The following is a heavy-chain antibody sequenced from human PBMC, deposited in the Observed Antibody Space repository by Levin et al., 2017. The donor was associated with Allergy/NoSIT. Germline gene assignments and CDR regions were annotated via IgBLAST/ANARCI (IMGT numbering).Heavy chain of an antibody. CDR2: INTNTGNP. CDR3: ARGARSSSWYNWFDP. J-gene: IGHJ5*02. V-gene: IGHV7-4-1*02. Sequence: ASVKVSCKASGYTFTSYAMNWVRQAPGLGLEWMGWINTNTGNPTYAQGFTGRFVFSLDTSVSTAYLQISSLKAEDTAVYYCARGARSSSWYNWFDPWGQGTLVTVSS. CDR1: GYTFTSYA. D-gene: IGHD6-13*01.